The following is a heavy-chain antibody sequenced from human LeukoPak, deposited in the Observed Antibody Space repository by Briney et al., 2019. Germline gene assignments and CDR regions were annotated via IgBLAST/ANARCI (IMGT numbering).Heavy chain of an antibody. J-gene: IGHJ4*02. D-gene: IGHD3-22*01. Sequence: GGSLRLSCAASGFTFSTYDMHWVRQAPGKGLEWVAFIRYDGNNKYYADSVKGRFTISRDKSQHIVYLQVNSLRADDTALYYCTKSPYGHYESSSYYYVFWGQGTLVTVSS. V-gene: IGHV3-30*02. CDR1: GFTFSTYD. CDR2: IRYDGNNK. CDR3: TKSPYGHYESSSYYYVF.